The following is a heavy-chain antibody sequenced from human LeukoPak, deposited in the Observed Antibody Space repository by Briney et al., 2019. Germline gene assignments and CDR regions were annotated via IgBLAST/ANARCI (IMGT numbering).Heavy chain of an antibody. J-gene: IGHJ4*02. Sequence: MSSETLSLTCTVSGGSISSYYWSWIRQPPGKGLEWIGYIYYSGSTNYNPSLKSRVTISVDTSKNQFSLKLSSVTAADTAAYYCARNTGSGYYPYYFDYWGQGTLVTVSS. V-gene: IGHV4-59*08. CDR3: ARNTGSGYYPYYFDY. D-gene: IGHD3-22*01. CDR2: IYYSGST. CDR1: GGSISSYY.